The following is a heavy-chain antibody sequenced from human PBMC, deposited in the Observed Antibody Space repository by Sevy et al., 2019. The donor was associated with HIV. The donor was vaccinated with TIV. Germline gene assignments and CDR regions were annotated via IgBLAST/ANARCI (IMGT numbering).Heavy chain of an antibody. Sequence: GGSLRLSCAVSGFTFSRFGMHWVRQAPGKGLEWVAVISYDGNDKHCAESVKGRFTISRDNSKNTLHLEMNSLRAEDTAVYYCARDQQITIVGEITDYYFYYGMDVWGQGTTVTVSS. CDR2: ISYDGNDK. J-gene: IGHJ6*02. D-gene: IGHD3-3*01. V-gene: IGHV3-30*04. CDR3: ARDQQITIVGEITDYYFYYGMDV. CDR1: GFTFSRFG.